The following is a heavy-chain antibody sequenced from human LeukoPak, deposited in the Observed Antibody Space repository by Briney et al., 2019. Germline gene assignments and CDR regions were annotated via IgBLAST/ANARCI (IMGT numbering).Heavy chain of an antibody. CDR1: GFTFSNYG. CDR3: AKEVMRQWPLNWFDP. V-gene: IGHV3-30*18. D-gene: IGHD6-19*01. Sequence: PGGSLRLSCAASGFTFSNYGMHWVRQAPGKGLEWVAVISDDGTKKYYGDSVKGRFTISRDDSKNTLYLQMSSLRTEDTAVYYCAKEVMRQWPLNWFDPWGQGTLVTVSS. J-gene: IGHJ5*02. CDR2: ISDDGTKK.